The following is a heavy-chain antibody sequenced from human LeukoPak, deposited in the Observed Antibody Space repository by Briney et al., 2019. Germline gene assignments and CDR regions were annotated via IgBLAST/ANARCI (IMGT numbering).Heavy chain of an antibody. D-gene: IGHD3-22*01. CDR2: INHSGST. CDR1: GGSFSGYY. V-gene: IGHV4-34*01. CDR3: ARGRIFDGYYYSFTWFDP. Sequence: SETLSLTCAVYGGSFSGYYWSWIRQPPGKGLEWIGEINHSGSTNYNPSLKSRVTISVDTSKNQFSLKLSSVTAADTAVYYCARGRIFDGYYYSFTWFDPWGQGTLVTVPS. J-gene: IGHJ5*02.